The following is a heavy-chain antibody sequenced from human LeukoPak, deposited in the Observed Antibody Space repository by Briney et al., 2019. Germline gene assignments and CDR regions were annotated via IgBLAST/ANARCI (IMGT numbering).Heavy chain of an antibody. J-gene: IGHJ4*02. Sequence: GGSLRLSCAASGFTFSSYAMHWVRQAPGKGLEWVAFIRYGSTKLYADSVKGRFTISRDNSKNTLWLQMNSVRTEDTAVYYCAKDNPIEEVPGLGPGQWGQGTLVTVSS. CDR2: IRYGSTK. CDR1: GFTFSSYA. V-gene: IGHV3-30*02. CDR3: AKDNPIEEVPGLGPGQ. D-gene: IGHD2-2*01.